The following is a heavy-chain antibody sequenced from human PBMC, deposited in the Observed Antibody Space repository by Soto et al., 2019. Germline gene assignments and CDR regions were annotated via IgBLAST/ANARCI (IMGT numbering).Heavy chain of an antibody. CDR1: GFTFSNAW. V-gene: IGHV3-15*01. CDR3: TTGTYYYDSSGNDY. CDR2: ITHKTDGRTT. Sequence: PGGSLRLSCAASGFTFSNAWMSWVRQAPGKGLEWVGRITHKTDGRTTDYDARVKGRITISRDNSKNTLYLKMNSLKTEDKAVYYCTTGTYYYDSSGNDYWGQGTLVTVSS. J-gene: IGHJ4*02. D-gene: IGHD3-22*01.